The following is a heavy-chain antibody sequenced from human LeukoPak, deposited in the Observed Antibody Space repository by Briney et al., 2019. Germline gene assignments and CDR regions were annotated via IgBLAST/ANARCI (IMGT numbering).Heavy chain of an antibody. V-gene: IGHV3-66*01. CDR2: IYSRGDT. CDR3: ARDLRFLEWLSH. D-gene: IGHD3-3*01. Sequence: GGSLRLSCAASEFIVSINYMTWVRQAPGKGLEWVSLIYSRGDTKYANYVKGRFTISRDNSKNTLYLQMNSLRAEDTAVYYCARDLRFLEWLSHWGQGTLVTVSS. J-gene: IGHJ1*01. CDR1: EFIVSINY.